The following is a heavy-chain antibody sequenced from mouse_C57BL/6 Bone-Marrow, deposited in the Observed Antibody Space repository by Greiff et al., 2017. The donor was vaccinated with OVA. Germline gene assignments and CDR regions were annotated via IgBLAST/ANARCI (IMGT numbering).Heavy chain of an antibody. CDR1: GFSLTSYG. CDR3: ARRGYSKGYYAMDY. Sequence: VKLMESGPGLVQPSQSLSITCTVSGFSLTSYGVHWVRQSPGKGLEWLGVIWSGGSTDYNAAFISRLSISKDNSKSQVFFKMNSLQADDTAIYYCARRGYSKGYYAMDYWGQGTSVTVSS. D-gene: IGHD2-5*01. CDR2: IWSGGST. J-gene: IGHJ4*01. V-gene: IGHV2-2*01.